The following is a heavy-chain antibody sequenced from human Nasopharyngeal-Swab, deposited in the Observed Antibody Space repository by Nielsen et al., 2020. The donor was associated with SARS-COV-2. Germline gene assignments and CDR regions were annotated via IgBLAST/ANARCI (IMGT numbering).Heavy chain of an antibody. CDR1: DCSISSSSYY. D-gene: IGHD3-3*01. J-gene: IGHJ5*02. CDR2: IFYSGST. CDR3: ARGLQYYDFWSGHYATNWFDP. Sequence: SETLSLTCTGSDCSISSSSYYWGWILQPPGKGVEWFGSIFYSGSTYYNPSLKDRVTISVDTSKNQFSLKLSSVTAADTAVYYCARGLQYYDFWSGHYATNWFDPWGQGTLVTVSS. V-gene: IGHV4-39*07.